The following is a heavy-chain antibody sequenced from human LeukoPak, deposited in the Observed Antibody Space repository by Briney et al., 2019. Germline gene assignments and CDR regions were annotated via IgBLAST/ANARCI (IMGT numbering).Heavy chain of an antibody. Sequence: AGGSLRLSCAASGFTFSSYWMSWVRQAPGKGLEWVANIKQDGSEKYYVDSVKGRFTISRDNAKNSLYLQMNSLRAEDTAVYYCARANGLGVLRFLEWANWFDPWGQGTLVTVSS. J-gene: IGHJ5*02. CDR2: IKQDGSEK. CDR1: GFTFSSYW. CDR3: ARANGLGVLRFLEWANWFDP. D-gene: IGHD3-3*01. V-gene: IGHV3-7*04.